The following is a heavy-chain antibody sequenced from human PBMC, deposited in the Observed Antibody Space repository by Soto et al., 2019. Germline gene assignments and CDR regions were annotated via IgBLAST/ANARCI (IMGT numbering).Heavy chain of an antibody. CDR3: ARDLFVEYSSSSVGY. CDR1: GFTFSSYS. D-gene: IGHD6-6*01. CDR2: ISSSSSYI. V-gene: IGHV3-21*01. J-gene: IGHJ4*02. Sequence: GGSLRLSCAASGFTFSSYSMNWVRQAPGKGLEWVSSISSSSSYIYYADSVKGRFTISRDNAKNSLYLQMNSLRAEDTAVYYCARDLFVEYSSSSVGYWGQGTLVTVS.